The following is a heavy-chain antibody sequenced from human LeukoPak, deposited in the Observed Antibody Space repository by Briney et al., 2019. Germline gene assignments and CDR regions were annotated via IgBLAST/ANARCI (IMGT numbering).Heavy chain of an antibody. D-gene: IGHD3-16*02. CDR2: IRSKAYGGTT. CDR1: GFTFGDYA. Sequence: PGRSLRLSCTASGFTFGDYAMSWVRQAPGKGLEWVGFIRSKAYGGTTEYAASVKGRFTISRVDSKSIAYLQMNSLKTEDTAVYYCTRDPYYVWGSYRSDYWGQGTLVTVSS. CDR3: TRDPYYVWGSYRSDY. J-gene: IGHJ4*02. V-gene: IGHV3-49*04.